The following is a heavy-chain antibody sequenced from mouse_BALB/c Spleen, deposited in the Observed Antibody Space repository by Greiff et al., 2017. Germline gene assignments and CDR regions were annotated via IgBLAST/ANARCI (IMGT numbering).Heavy chain of an antibody. CDR3: AILYYGYAMDY. CDR1: GYSITSDYA. V-gene: IGHV3-2*02. CDR2: ISYSGST. Sequence: DVHLVESGPGLVKPSQSLSLTCTVTGYSITSDYAWNWIRQFPGNKLEWMGYISYSGSTSYNPSLKSRISITRDTSKNQFFLQLNSVTTEDTATYYCAILYYGYAMDYWGQGTSVTVSS. J-gene: IGHJ4*01. D-gene: IGHD1-1*01.